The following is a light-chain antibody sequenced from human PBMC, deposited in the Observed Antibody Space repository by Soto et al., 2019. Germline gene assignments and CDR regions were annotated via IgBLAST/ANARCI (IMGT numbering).Light chain of an antibody. V-gene: IGKV3-15*01. CDR2: GAS. Sequence: EIVMTQSPATLSVSPGERATLSCRASQSVSSNLAWYQQKPGQAPRLLIYGASTRATGIPARFSGSGSGTEFPLTISSLQSEDFAVYYCQQYNTWPPITCGPGTKVDIK. CDR3: QQYNTWPPIT. J-gene: IGKJ3*01. CDR1: QSVSSN.